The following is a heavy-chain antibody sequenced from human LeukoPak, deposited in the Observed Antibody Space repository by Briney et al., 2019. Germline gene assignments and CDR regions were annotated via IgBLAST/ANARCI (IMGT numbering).Heavy chain of an antibody. CDR1: GFTFSDYY. V-gene: IGHV3-11*01. Sequence: NPGGSLRLSCVASGFTFSDYYMSWIRQAPGKGLEWISYISSGGGGVIYYADSMKGRFTISRDNAKNSLYLQMNSLTAEDTAVYYCARVYSSTWYSGYLHMDVWGKGTTVTVSS. J-gene: IGHJ6*03. D-gene: IGHD6-13*01. CDR3: ARVYSSTWYSGYLHMDV. CDR2: ISSGGGGVI.